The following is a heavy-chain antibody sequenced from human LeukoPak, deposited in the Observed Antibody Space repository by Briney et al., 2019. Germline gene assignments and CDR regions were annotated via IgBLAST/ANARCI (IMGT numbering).Heavy chain of an antibody. CDR2: ISGSGGST. Sequence: GGSLRLSCAASGFTFSGYAMSWVRQAPGKGLEWVSAISGSGGSTYYADSVKGRFTISRDNSKNTLYLQMNSLRAEDTAVYYCASRVATTHYYYYGMDVWGQGTTVTVSS. D-gene: IGHD5-12*01. J-gene: IGHJ6*02. CDR1: GFTFSGYA. CDR3: ASRVATTHYYYYGMDV. V-gene: IGHV3-23*01.